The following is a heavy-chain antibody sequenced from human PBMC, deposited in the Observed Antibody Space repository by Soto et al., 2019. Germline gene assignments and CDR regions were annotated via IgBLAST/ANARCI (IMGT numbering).Heavy chain of an antibody. CDR1: GFTISSYA. D-gene: IGHD6-19*01. CDR2: FTGSDSST. Sequence: ELQLLESGGGLVQLGGSLRLSCAASGFTISSYAMRWVRQAPGKGLEWVSTFTGSDSSTYYADSVKGRFTISRDNSKNTLYLQMNSLTAEDAAVYYCAKAVAEVHYCYGMDVWGQGTTVTVSS. CDR3: AKAVAEVHYCYGMDV. V-gene: IGHV3-23*01. J-gene: IGHJ6*02.